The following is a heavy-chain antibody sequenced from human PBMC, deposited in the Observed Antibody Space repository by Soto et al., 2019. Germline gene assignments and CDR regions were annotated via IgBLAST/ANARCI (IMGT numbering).Heavy chain of an antibody. Sequence: QVQLVQSGAEVKKPGASVKVSCKASGYTFTGYYMHWVRQAPGQGLEWMGWINPNSGGTNYAQKFQGWVPMTRDTSISPAYMELSRLRSDDTAVYYWARGGGVVVAATPHNWYDPWGQGTLVTVSS. CDR1: GYTFTGYY. CDR2: INPNSGGT. D-gene: IGHD2-15*01. CDR3: ARGGGVVVAATPHNWYDP. J-gene: IGHJ5*02. V-gene: IGHV1-2*04.